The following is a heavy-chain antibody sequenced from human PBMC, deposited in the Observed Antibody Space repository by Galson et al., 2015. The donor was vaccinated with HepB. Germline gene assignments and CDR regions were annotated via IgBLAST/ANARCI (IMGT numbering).Heavy chain of an antibody. CDR2: IKEDGSEK. D-gene: IGHD1-26*01. J-gene: IGHJ2*01. Sequence: SLRLSCAASGFTFSTYWMSWVRQAPGQGLEWVANIKEDGSEKYYADSVKDRFTISRDNAKNSLYLQINSLRAEDTAVYYCARDEGGYWYFDLWGRGTLVTVSS. V-gene: IGHV3-7*01. CDR3: ARDEGGYWYFDL. CDR1: GFTFSTYW.